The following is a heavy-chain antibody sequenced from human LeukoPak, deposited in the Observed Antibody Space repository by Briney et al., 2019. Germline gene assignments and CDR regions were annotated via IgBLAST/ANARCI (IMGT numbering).Heavy chain of an antibody. V-gene: IGHV3-74*01. CDR2: INSDGSST. CDR3: ARGNYYGMDV. CDR1: RFTFSSYW. Sequence: PGGSLRLSCAASRFTFSSYWMHWVRQAPGKGLVWVSRINSDGSSTSYADSVKGRFTISRDNTKNTLYLQMNGLRAEDTAVYYCARGNYYGMDVWGQGTTVTVSS. J-gene: IGHJ6*02.